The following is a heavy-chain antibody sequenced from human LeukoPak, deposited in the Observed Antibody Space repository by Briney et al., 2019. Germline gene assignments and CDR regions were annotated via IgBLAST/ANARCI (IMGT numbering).Heavy chain of an antibody. CDR3: ANLRGRGAYACSGASCYSY. Sequence: GGSLRLSCEASGFTFSSYAMSWVRQAPGKGLEWVSGVGGSGGGTYYTDSVKGRFTISRDNSKNTLFLQMNSLRVEDTAVYYCANLRGRGAYACSGASCYSYWGQGTLVTVSP. V-gene: IGHV3-23*01. J-gene: IGHJ4*02. D-gene: IGHD2-15*01. CDR1: GFTFSSYA. CDR2: VGGSGGGT.